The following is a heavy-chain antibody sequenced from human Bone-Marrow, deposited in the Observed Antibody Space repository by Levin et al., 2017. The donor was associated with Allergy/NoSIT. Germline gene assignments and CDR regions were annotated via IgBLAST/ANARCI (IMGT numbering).Heavy chain of an antibody. CDR3: ARGRGAVSGGIVLVPNDSFGL. J-gene: IGHJ3*01. Sequence: VASVKVSCKASGGTFSNFAINWVRQAPGQGFEWMGGILPIYGTTISAQKFQDRVTISADESTTTVSMELSSLSSEDTAVYYCARGRGAVSGGIVLVPNDSFGLWGQGTMVTVSS. CDR2: ILPIYGTT. CDR1: GGTFSNFA. D-gene: IGHD2-8*01. V-gene: IGHV1-69*13.